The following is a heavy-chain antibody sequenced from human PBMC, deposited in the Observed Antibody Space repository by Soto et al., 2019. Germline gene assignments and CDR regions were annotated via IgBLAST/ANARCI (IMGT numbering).Heavy chain of an antibody. D-gene: IGHD3-10*01. Sequence: ASVKVSCKASGFTFTSYGISWVRQAPGQGLEWMGWISAYNGNTNYAQKLQGRVTMTTDTSTSTAYMELRSLRSDDTAVYYCARDLTMVRVNWFDPWGQGTLVTVSS. J-gene: IGHJ5*02. CDR3: ARDLTMVRVNWFDP. CDR1: GFTFTSYG. CDR2: ISAYNGNT. V-gene: IGHV1-18*01.